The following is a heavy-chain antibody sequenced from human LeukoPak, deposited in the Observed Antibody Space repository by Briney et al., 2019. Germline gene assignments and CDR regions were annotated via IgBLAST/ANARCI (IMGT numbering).Heavy chain of an antibody. D-gene: IGHD6-13*01. CDR2: IYYSGST. V-gene: IGHV4-59*06. CDR1: GGSISSYY. J-gene: IGHJ6*02. CDR3: ARDLRDSDSSWSRYYYYGMDV. Sequence: SETLSLTCTVSGGSISSYYWSWIRQHPGKGLEWIGYIYYSGSTYYNPSLKSRVTISVDTSKNQFSLKLSSVTAADTAVYYCARDLRDSDSSWSRYYYYGMDVWGQGTTVTVSS.